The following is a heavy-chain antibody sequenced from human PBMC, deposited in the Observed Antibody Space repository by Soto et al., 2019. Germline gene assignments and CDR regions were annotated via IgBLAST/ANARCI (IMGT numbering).Heavy chain of an antibody. D-gene: IGHD3-3*01. Sequence: WGSLRLSCAASGFTFSSYAMSWVRQAPGKGLEWVSAISGSGGSTYYADSVKGRFTISRDNSRNTLYLQMNSLRAEDTAVYYCAKYRSGSYFDYWGQGTLVTVSS. CDR1: GFTFSSYA. V-gene: IGHV3-23*01. J-gene: IGHJ4*02. CDR3: AKYRSGSYFDY. CDR2: ISGSGGST.